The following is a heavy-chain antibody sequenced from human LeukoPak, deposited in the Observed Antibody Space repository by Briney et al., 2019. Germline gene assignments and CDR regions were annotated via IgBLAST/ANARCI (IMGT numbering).Heavy chain of an antibody. CDR1: GFTFGDYA. V-gene: IGHV3-9*01. D-gene: IGHD6-13*01. CDR2: INWNSVSK. J-gene: IGHJ4*02. Sequence: PGGSLRLSCVVSGFTFGDYAMHWVRQAPAKGLEWVSGINWNSVSKAFADSVKGRFTISRDNAKNSLYLQMNSLRPEDTALYFCAKDLYSSSWYSPDYWGQGPLVTVSS. CDR3: AKDLYSSSWYSPDY.